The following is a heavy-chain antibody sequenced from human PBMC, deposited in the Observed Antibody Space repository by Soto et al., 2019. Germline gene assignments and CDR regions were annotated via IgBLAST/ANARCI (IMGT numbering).Heavy chain of an antibody. J-gene: IGHJ4*02. V-gene: IGHV4-30-4*01. Sequence: SETLSLTCTVSGGSISSGDYYWSWIRQPPGKGLEWIGYIYYSGSTYYNPSLKSRVTISIDTSKNQFSLKLSSVTAADTAVYYCARGLLVTMVRGVIHNYFDYWGQGTLVTVS. CDR2: IYYSGST. CDR3: ARGLLVTMVRGVIHNYFDY. D-gene: IGHD3-10*01. CDR1: GGSISSGDYY.